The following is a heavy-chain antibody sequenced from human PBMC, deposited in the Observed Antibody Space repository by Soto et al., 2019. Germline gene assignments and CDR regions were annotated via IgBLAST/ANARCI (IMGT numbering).Heavy chain of an antibody. Sequence: ASVKVSCKASGYTFTGYYMHWVRQAPGQGLEWMGWINPNSGGTNYAQRFRGRVTMTRDTSISTAYMELSRLRSDDTAVYYCARGRWEWEPAGYWGQGTLVTVSS. CDR2: INPNSGGT. V-gene: IGHV1-2*02. J-gene: IGHJ4*02. D-gene: IGHD1-26*01. CDR1: GYTFTGYY. CDR3: ARGRWEWEPAGY.